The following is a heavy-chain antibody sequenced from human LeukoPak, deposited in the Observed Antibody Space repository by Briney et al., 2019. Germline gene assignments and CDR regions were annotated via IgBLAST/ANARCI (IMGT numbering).Heavy chain of an antibody. D-gene: IGHD2-2*01. J-gene: IGHJ4*02. Sequence: QSGGSLRLSCAASGFTFDDYAMHWVRHAPGKGLEWVSGISWNSGSIGYADSVKGRFTISRDNAKNSLCLQMNSLRAEDTALYYCAKDIGGFQLLSMFGLVDYWGQGTLVTVSS. CDR3: AKDIGGFQLLSMFGLVDY. CDR2: ISWNSGSI. CDR1: GFTFDDYA. V-gene: IGHV3-9*01.